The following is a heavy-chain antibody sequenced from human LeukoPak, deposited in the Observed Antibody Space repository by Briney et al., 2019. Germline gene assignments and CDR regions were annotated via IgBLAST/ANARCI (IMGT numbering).Heavy chain of an antibody. J-gene: IGHJ4*02. CDR2: INPNSGGT. Sequence: ASVKVSCKASGYTFTGYYMHWVRQAPGQGLEWMGRINPNSGGTNYAQKFQGRVTMTRDTSISTAYMELSRLRSDDTAVYYCARSRFGVVVPAAIEYWGQGTLSPSPQ. CDR1: GYTFTGYY. V-gene: IGHV1-2*06. CDR3: ARSRFGVVVPAAIEY. D-gene: IGHD2-2*02.